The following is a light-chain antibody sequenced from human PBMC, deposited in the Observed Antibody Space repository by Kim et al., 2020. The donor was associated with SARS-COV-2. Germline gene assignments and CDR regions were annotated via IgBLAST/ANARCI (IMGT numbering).Light chain of an antibody. V-gene: IGLV2-8*01. CDR3: SSYAGGIWV. J-gene: IGLJ3*02. CDR2: EVT. CDR1: SSDVGDNKY. Sequence: QSALTQPPSASGSPGQSVTISCTGTSSDVGDNKYVSWYQQHPGKAPKLIIHEVTKRPSGVPDRFSGSKSGNTASLTVSGLQAEDEADYYCSSYAGGIWVFGGGTQLTVL.